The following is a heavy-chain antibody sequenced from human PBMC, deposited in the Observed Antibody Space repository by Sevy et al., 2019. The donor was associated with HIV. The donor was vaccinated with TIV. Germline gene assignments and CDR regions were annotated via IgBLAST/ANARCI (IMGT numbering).Heavy chain of an antibody. D-gene: IGHD6-19*01. CDR2: FYATGST. V-gene: IGHV4-39*02. J-gene: IGHJ2*01. Sequence: SETLSVTCTVSGGSIRSSSYYWGWIRQPPGKGLEWIGSFYATGSTSYNPSLRSRVTISVDTAKNLFSLKLTSVIATDTAVYYCATPRATGWSEVTAEYFALWGRGTLVTVSS. CDR3: ATPRATGWSEVTAEYFAL. CDR1: GGSIRSSSYY.